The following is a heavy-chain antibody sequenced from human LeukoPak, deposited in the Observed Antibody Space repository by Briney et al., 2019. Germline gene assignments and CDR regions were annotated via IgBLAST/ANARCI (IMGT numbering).Heavy chain of an antibody. CDR2: IYHTGST. Sequence: SETLSLTCDVSGGSISSGLYSWSWIRQPLGKGLEWIGYIYHTGSTYYNPSLQSRVTISVDTSKNQFSLNLNSVTAADAAVYYCARGGAARLHFQNWGQGTLVTVSS. V-gene: IGHV4-30-2*01. J-gene: IGHJ1*01. CDR1: GGSISSGLYS. D-gene: IGHD6-6*01. CDR3: ARGGAARLHFQN.